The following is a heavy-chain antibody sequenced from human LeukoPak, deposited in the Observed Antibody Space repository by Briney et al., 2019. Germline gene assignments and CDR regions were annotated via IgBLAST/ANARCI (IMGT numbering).Heavy chain of an antibody. D-gene: IGHD2-2*01. CDR3: ARESLRYCSSTSCPNDY. CDR1: GFTFSNYD. CDR2: ISYDGSNK. V-gene: IGHV3-30*03. J-gene: IGHJ4*02. Sequence: GGSLRLSCAASGFTFSNYDMHWVRQAPGRGLEWVAVISYDGSNKYYADSVKGRFTISRDNSKNTLYLQMNSLRAEDTAVYYCARESLRYCSSTSCPNDYWGQGTLVTVSS.